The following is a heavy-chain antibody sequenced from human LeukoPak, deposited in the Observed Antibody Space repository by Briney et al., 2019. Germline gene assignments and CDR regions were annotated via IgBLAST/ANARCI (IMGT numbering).Heavy chain of an antibody. CDR3: ARDNEWERPYYMDV. CDR2: INPNSGGT. V-gene: IGHV1-2*02. D-gene: IGHD1-26*01. Sequence: ASVKVSCKASGYTFTGYYMHWVRQAPGQGLEWMGWINPNSGGTNYAQKFQGRITMTRDTSISTAYMELSRLRSDDTAVYYCARDNEWERPYYMDVWGKGTTVTISS. CDR1: GYTFTGYY. J-gene: IGHJ6*03.